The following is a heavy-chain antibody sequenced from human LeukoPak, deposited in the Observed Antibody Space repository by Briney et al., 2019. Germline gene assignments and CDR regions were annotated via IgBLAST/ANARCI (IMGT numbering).Heavy chain of an antibody. D-gene: IGHD6-13*01. CDR3: AREGGSSWPFDY. V-gene: IGHV4-59*01. Sequence: KPSETLSLTCTVSGGPISSYYWSWIRQPPGKGLEWIGYIYNSGSTNYNPSLKSRVTISVDTSKNQFSLKLSSVTPADTAVYYCAREGGSSWPFDYWGQGTLVTVSS. J-gene: IGHJ4*02. CDR2: IYNSGST. CDR1: GGPISSYY.